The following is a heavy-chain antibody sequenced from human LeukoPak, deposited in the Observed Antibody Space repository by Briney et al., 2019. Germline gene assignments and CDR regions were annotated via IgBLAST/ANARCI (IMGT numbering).Heavy chain of an antibody. V-gene: IGHV3-30*14. Sequence: GGSLRLSCAASGFTFSSYAMHWVRQAPGKGLEWVAVISYDGSNKYYADSVKGRFTISRDNSKNTLYLQMNSLRAEDTAVYYCARGSGWRFDYWGQGTLVTVSS. J-gene: IGHJ4*02. CDR1: GFTFSSYA. CDR2: ISYDGSNK. D-gene: IGHD6-19*01. CDR3: ARGSGWRFDY.